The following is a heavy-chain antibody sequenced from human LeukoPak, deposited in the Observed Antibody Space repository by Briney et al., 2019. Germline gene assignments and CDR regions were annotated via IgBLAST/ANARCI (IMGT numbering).Heavy chain of an antibody. D-gene: IGHD6-6*01. CDR3: AKLRVLSSSSENNWFDS. V-gene: IGHV3-23*01. CDR1: GFTFSSFG. CDR2: VSGSGDAT. J-gene: IGHJ5*01. Sequence: GGSLRLSCVASGFTFSSFGMSWVRQAPVKRLEWVSAVSGSGDATYYADSVKGRFTISRDNSENTLYLQMDSLRVEDTAGYYCAKLRVLSSSSENNWFDSWGQGTLVTVYS.